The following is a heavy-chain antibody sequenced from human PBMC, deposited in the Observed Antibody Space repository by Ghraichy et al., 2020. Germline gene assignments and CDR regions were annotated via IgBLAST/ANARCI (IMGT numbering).Heavy chain of an antibody. J-gene: IGHJ4*02. Sequence: SETLSLTCTVSGGSVSSSNYYWGWIRQPPGKGLEWIANIHHSGSTYYNPSLKSRVTISIDTSKNQFSLNVTSVTAADTAVYYCARVIGTVEVAGTGKYYFDSWGPGTLGTVSS. V-gene: IGHV4-39*01. CDR3: ARVIGTVEVAGTGKYYFDS. D-gene: IGHD6-19*01. CDR1: GGSVSSSNYY. CDR2: IHHSGST.